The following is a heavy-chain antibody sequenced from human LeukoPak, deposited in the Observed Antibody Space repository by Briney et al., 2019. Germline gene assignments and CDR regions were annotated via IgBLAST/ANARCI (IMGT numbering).Heavy chain of an antibody. Sequence: GGSLRLSCAASGFTFSSYSMNWVRQAPGKGLEWVSSNSSSNSYMYYADSVKGRFTISRDNAKNSLYLQMNSLRAEDTAVYYCARDYFAVANNGDGFDIWGQGTMVTISS. D-gene: IGHD6-19*01. CDR1: GFTFSSYS. CDR2: NSSSNSYM. J-gene: IGHJ3*02. CDR3: ARDYFAVANNGDGFDI. V-gene: IGHV3-21*01.